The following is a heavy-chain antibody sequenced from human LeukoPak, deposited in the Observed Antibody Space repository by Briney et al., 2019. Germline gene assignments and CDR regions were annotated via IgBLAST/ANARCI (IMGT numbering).Heavy chain of an antibody. D-gene: IGHD3-22*01. Sequence: PSETLSLTCTVSGGSISSSSYYWGWIRQPPGKGLEWIGSIYYSGSTYYNPSLKSRVTISVDTSKNQFSLKLSSVTAADTAVYYCARRSYYESSGIFDYWGQGTLVTVSS. J-gene: IGHJ4*02. CDR1: GGSISSSSYY. CDR2: IYYSGST. CDR3: ARRSYYESSGIFDY. V-gene: IGHV4-39*01.